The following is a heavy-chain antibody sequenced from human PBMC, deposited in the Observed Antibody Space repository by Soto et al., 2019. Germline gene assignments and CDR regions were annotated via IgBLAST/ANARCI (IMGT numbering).Heavy chain of an antibody. CDR2: ISGSGDTP. J-gene: IGHJ4*02. D-gene: IGHD6-19*01. Sequence: GGSLRLSCAASGFTFSSYAMSWVRQLPGKGLEWVSIISGSGDTPYYADSVKGRFIISRDNSRNTLYLQMNSLRAGDSAKYYCAKEGTSGLYYFDYWGPGTLVTVSS. CDR3: AKEGTSGLYYFDY. CDR1: GFTFSSYA. V-gene: IGHV3-23*01.